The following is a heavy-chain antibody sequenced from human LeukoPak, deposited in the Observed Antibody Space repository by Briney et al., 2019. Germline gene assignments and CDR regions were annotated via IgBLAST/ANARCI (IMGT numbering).Heavy chain of an antibody. CDR3: ASAHSSSSTFDL. J-gene: IGHJ4*02. Sequence: GRSLRLSCAASGFTFSDYGIHWVRQAPGQGLEWVARIWYDGSKKYYADSVKGRFTISRDNTKNTLYLQLNSLRADDTAVYYCASAHSSSSTFDLWGQGTLVTVSS. D-gene: IGHD6-6*01. V-gene: IGHV3-33*01. CDR2: IWYDGSKK. CDR1: GFTFSDYG.